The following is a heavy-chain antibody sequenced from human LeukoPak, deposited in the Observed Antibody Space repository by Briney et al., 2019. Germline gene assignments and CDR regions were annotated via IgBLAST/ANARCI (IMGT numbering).Heavy chain of an antibody. D-gene: IGHD1-26*01. V-gene: IGHV1-2*06. Sequence: ASVKVSCKTSGYTFTDYYIHWVRQAPGQGLEWMGRIDPNTGGTKSAKNFQGRVTMTRDTSISTAYMALSGLRSDDTAVYYCASLYDIVGTTVDYWGQGTLVTVSS. CDR2: IDPNTGGT. CDR3: ASLYDIVGTTVDY. CDR1: GYTFTDYY. J-gene: IGHJ4*02.